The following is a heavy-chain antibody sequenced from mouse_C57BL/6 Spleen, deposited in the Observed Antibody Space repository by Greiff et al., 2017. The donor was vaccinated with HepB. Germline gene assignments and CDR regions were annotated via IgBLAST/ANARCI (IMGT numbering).Heavy chain of an antibody. J-gene: IGHJ3*01. V-gene: IGHV5-9-1*02. CDR1: GFTFSSYA. Sequence: EVKLVQSGAGLVKPGGSLKLSCAASGFTFSSYAMSWVRQTPEQRLEWVAYISSGGDYIYYTDTVKGRFTISIDNARNTLYMQMSSLKSEDTAIYYCTKRGGSYTAWFAYWGQGTLVTVSA. CDR2: ISSGGDYI. D-gene: IGHD2-12*01. CDR3: TKRGGSYTAWFAY.